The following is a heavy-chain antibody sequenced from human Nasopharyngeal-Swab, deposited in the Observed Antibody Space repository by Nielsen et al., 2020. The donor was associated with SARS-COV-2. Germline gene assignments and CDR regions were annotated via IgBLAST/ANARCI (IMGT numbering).Heavy chain of an antibody. J-gene: IGHJ4*02. CDR1: GGTFSSYA. CDR2: IIPILGIA. V-gene: IGHV1-69*04. Sequence: SVKVSCKASGGTFSSYAISWVRQAPGQGLEWMGRIIPILGIANYAQKFQGRVTITADKSTSTAYMELSSLRSDDTAVYYCARGGERFGELLDYWGQGTLVTVSS. D-gene: IGHD3-10*01. CDR3: ARGGERFGELLDY.